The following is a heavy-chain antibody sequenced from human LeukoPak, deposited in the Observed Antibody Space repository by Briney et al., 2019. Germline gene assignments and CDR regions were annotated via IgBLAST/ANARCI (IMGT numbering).Heavy chain of an antibody. J-gene: IGHJ4*02. CDR1: GFTFSNYG. V-gene: IGHV3-21*01. Sequence: GGSLRLSCAASGFTFSNYGMNWVRQAPGKGLEWVSFISGTSSYIYYAESVKGRFTISRDNAESSPYLQMNSLRAEDTAVYYCASGVVSAYWGQGTLVTVSS. CDR2: ISGTSSYI. CDR3: ASGVVSAY. D-gene: IGHD3-3*01.